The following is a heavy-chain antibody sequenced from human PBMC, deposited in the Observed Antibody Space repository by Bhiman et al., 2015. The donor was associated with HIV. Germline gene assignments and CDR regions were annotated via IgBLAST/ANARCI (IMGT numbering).Heavy chain of an antibody. CDR2: ISSSGSTI. D-gene: IGHD3-22*01. V-gene: IGHV3-48*03. CDR1: GFTFSSYE. CDR3: ARAQPSSGRAYYPLCYFDY. Sequence: EVQLVESGGGLVQPGGSLRLSCAASGFTFSSYEMNWVRQAPGKGLEWVSYISSSGSTIYYVDSVKGRFTISRDNAKNSLYLQMKSLRAEDTAVYYCARAQPSSGRAYYPLCYFDYWGQGTLVTVSS. J-gene: IGHJ4*02.